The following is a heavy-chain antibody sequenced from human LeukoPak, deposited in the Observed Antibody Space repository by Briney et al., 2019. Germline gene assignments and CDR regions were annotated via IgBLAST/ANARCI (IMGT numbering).Heavy chain of an antibody. J-gene: IGHJ6*02. CDR3: AKDLAVYYYYGMDV. D-gene: IGHD3-3*02. CDR1: GFTFDDYA. V-gene: IGHV3-9*01. Sequence: GRSLRLSCAASGFTFDDYAMHWVRQAPGKGLEWVSGISWNSGSIGYADSVKGRFTISRDNAKNSLYLQMNSLRAEDTASYYCAKDLAVYYYYGMDVWGQGTTVTVSS. CDR2: ISWNSGSI.